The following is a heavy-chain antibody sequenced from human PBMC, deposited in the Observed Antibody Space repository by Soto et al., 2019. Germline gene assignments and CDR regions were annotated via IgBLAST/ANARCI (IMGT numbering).Heavy chain of an antibody. J-gene: IGHJ4*02. D-gene: IGHD3-22*01. CDR1: GFTFSSYA. CDR2: ISGSGGST. CDR3: AKNRGFMGYYDSSGYYSLPDY. Sequence: EVQLLESGGGLVQPGGSLRLSCAASGFTFSSYAMSWVRQAPGKGLEWVSAISGSGGSTYYADSVKGRFTISRDNSKNTLYLQMNSLRAEDTAVYYCAKNRGFMGYYDSSGYYSLPDYWGQGTLVTVSS. V-gene: IGHV3-23*01.